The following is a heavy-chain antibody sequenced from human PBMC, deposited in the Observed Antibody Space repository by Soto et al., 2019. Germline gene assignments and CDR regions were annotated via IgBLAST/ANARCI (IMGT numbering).Heavy chain of an antibody. CDR3: ARRLMRGRYFDWLSRDPVDY. Sequence: QVQLQQWGAGLLKPSETLSLTCAVYGGSFSGYYWSWIRQPPGKGLEWIGEINHSGSTNYNPSLKSRVTISVDTSKNQFSLKLSSVTAADTAVYYCARRLMRGRYFDWLSRDPVDYWGQGTLVTVSS. J-gene: IGHJ4*02. CDR1: GGSFSGYY. D-gene: IGHD3-9*01. V-gene: IGHV4-34*01. CDR2: INHSGST.